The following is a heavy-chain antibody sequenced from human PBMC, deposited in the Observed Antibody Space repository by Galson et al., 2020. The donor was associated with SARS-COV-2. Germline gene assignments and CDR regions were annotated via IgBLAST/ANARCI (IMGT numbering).Heavy chain of an antibody. CDR3: ARYSSGWNSDSAFDI. J-gene: IGHJ3*02. D-gene: IGHD6-19*01. CDR2: IYYSGST. CDR1: GGSISSSSYY. Sequence: SETLSLTCTVSGGSISSSSYYWGWISQPPGKGLKWHGSIYYSGSTYYNPSLKSRVTISVDTSKNQFSLKLSSVTAADTAVYYCARYSSGWNSDSAFDIWGQGTMVTVSS. V-gene: IGHV4-39*01.